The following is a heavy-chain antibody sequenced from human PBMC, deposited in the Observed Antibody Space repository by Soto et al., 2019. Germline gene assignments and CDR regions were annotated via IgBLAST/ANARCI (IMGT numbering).Heavy chain of an antibody. Sequence: EVQLVESGGGLVQPGGSLRLSCAASGFTFGKYWMHWVRQAPGKGLVWVSRINDYMTTINYADSVRGRLTISRDNTRNTLFLQMNSLTVEDTAVYYCTRGRLEPFDFWGQGVLVTVSS. J-gene: IGHJ4*02. CDR1: GFTFGKYW. V-gene: IGHV3-74*01. D-gene: IGHD1-1*01. CDR2: INDYMTTI. CDR3: TRGRLEPFDF.